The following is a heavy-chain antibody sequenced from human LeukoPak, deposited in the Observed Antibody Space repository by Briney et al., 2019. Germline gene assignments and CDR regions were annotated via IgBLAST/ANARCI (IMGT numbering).Heavy chain of an antibody. J-gene: IGHJ4*02. V-gene: IGHV3-23*01. CDR2: ISGSGGST. D-gene: IGHD6-19*01. Sequence: GGSLRLSCGASGFTFSSYAMSWVRQAPGKGLEWVSAISGSGGSTYYADPVKGRFPTSRENSKNTLYLQRNSLRAEDTAVYYCAKGVGSSGWYYFDYWGQGTLVTVSS. CDR1: GFTFSSYA. CDR3: AKGVGSSGWYYFDY.